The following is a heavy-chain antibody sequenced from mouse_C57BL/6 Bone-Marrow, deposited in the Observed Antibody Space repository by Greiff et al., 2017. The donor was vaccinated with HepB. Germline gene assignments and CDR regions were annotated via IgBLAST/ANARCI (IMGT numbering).Heavy chain of an antibody. D-gene: IGHD2-10*02. V-gene: IGHV5-12*01. CDR2: ISNGGGST. CDR1: GFTFSDYY. Sequence: EVHLVESGGGLVQPGGSLKLSCAASGFTFSDYYMYWVRQTPEKRLEWVAYISNGGGSTYYPDNVKGRFTISRDNAKNTLYLQMSRLKSEDTAMYYCARRYGNNWYFDVWGTGTTVTVSS. J-gene: IGHJ1*03. CDR3: ARRYGNNWYFDV.